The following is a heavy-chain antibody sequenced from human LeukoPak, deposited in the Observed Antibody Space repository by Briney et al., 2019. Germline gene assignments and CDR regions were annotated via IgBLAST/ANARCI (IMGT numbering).Heavy chain of an antibody. CDR1: GFTFSSYS. J-gene: IGHJ4*02. Sequence: PGGSLRLSCAASGFTFSSYSMNWVRQAPGKGLEWVSSISSSSSYIYYADSVKGRFTISRDNSKNTLYLQMNSLRAEDTAVYYCAKIPRGWFGEFPFDYWGQGTLVTVSS. CDR2: ISSSSSYI. V-gene: IGHV3-21*04. D-gene: IGHD3-10*01. CDR3: AKIPRGWFGEFPFDY.